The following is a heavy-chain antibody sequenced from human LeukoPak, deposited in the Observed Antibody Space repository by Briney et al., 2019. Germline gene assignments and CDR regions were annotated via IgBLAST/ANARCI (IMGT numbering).Heavy chain of an antibody. CDR3: AKEASPNAYMIRGGPDDH. CDR1: GFTFNNYA. V-gene: IGHV3-23*01. Sequence: GGSLRLSCAASGFTFNNYALNWVRQAPEKGLEWVSGISGTGGIAYYADSVKGRFTISRDNAKNTVYVQMNSLRVEDTAIYYCAKEASPNAYMIRGGPDDHWGQGTLVTVSS. D-gene: IGHD3-10*01. J-gene: IGHJ4*02. CDR2: ISGTGGIA.